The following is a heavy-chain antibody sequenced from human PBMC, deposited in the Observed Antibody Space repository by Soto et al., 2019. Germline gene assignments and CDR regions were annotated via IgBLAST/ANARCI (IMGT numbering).Heavy chain of an antibody. CDR1: GLAFSNYA. CDR2: ISAGDFIT. V-gene: IGHV3-23*01. Sequence: EVQLLESGGGFVQPGGSLRLSCAASGLAFSNYAMTWVRQAPGRGLEWGSAISAGDFITHYEDSVKGRFTITRDNSKNTLYLELNSLRAEDTAVYYCAKRLKTGSTSVGNGLDVWGQGTTVTVSS. CDR3: AKRLKTGSTSVGNGLDV. D-gene: IGHD1-26*01. J-gene: IGHJ6*02.